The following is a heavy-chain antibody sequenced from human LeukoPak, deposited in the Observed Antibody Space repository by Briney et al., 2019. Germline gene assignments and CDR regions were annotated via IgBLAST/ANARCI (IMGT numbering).Heavy chain of an antibody. CDR1: GGTFSSYA. V-gene: IGHV1-69*13. Sequence: GASVKVSCKASGGTFSSYAISWVRQAPGLGLEWMGGIIPIFGTANYAQKFQGRVTITADESTSTAYMELSSLRSEDTAVYYCALNQGGYNYYFDYWGQGTLVTVSS. CDR2: IIPIFGTA. J-gene: IGHJ4*02. D-gene: IGHD5-24*01. CDR3: ALNQGGYNYYFDY.